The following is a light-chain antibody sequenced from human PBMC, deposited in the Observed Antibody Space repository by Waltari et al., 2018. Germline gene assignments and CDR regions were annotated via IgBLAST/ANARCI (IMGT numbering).Light chain of an antibody. Sequence: DIQMTQSPSTLSASVGDRVTITCRASQRFSSWLAWYQQQPGKAPKVLIYKASSLESGVPSRFSGSGSGTEFTLTISSLQPDDFATYYCQHYNTYPFTFGPGTKVDIK. CDR3: QHYNTYPFT. V-gene: IGKV1-5*03. CDR2: KAS. CDR1: QRFSSW. J-gene: IGKJ3*01.